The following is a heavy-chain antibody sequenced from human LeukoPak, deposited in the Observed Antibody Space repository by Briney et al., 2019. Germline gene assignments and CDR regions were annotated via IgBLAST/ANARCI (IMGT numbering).Heavy chain of an antibody. Sequence: SETLSLTCTVSGGSISSSSYYWGWIRQPPGKGLEWIGSIYYSGSTYYNPSLKSRVTISVDTSKNQFSLKLSSVTAADTAVYYCARPTSYSSGWRGPNWFDPWGQGTLVTVSS. CDR2: IYYSGST. D-gene: IGHD6-19*01. V-gene: IGHV4-39*01. CDR1: GGSISSSSYY. CDR3: ARPTSYSSGWRGPNWFDP. J-gene: IGHJ5*02.